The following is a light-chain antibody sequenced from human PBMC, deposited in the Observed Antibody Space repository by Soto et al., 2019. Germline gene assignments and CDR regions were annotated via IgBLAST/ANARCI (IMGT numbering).Light chain of an antibody. CDR1: SSDVGGYNY. J-gene: IGLJ3*02. CDR2: EVS. CDR3: NSYTSSSARV. Sequence: QLVLTQPASVSGSPGQSITISCTGTSSDVGGYNYVSWYQQHPGKAPKLIIYEVSNRPSGVSNRFSGSKSGNTASLTISGLQAEDEADYYCNSYTSSSARVFGGGTKLTVL. V-gene: IGLV2-14*01.